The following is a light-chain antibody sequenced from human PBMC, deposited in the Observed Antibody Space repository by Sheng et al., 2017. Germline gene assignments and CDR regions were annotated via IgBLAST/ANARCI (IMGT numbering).Light chain of an antibody. J-gene: IGKJ2*03. V-gene: IGKV1-5*03. CDR3: QQYETYPYS. CDR2: KAS. Sequence: DIQMTQSPSTLSASVGDRVTITCRASQSIGTWLAWYQQKPGRAPNLLIYKASDLQTGVPSRFSGSGSGTEFTLTISNLQPDDFATYYCQQYETYPYSFGQGTTVEIK. CDR1: QSIGTW.